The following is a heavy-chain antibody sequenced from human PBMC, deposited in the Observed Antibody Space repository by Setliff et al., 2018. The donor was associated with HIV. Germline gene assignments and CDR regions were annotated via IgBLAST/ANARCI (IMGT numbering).Heavy chain of an antibody. J-gene: IGHJ4*02. CDR3: VRDLARVIAH. CDR1: GFTFSDHW. D-gene: IGHD2-21*01. V-gene: IGHV3-74*01. Sequence: GGSLRLSCAASGFTFSDHWMHWVRQTPGRGLEWVSYIEGDGTTTNYADFVRGRFTISRDNAKNAVYLQMNSLTAEDTALYYCVRDLARVIAHWGQGTLVTVSS. CDR2: IEGDGTTT.